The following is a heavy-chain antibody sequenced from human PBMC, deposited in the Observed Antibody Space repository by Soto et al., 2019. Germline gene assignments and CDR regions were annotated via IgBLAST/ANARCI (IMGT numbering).Heavy chain of an antibody. Sequence: QVQLVQPGAEVRKPGASVKVSCKASGDIFTNFDFNWVRQATGQGLEWIGWMRANSGDTGHDQKFQGRVRMTRDTSMSTAYMELSSLRAEETAVYYCARYIYGQGFQAWGQGTLVLVSS. CDR3: ARYIYGQGFQA. J-gene: IGHJ5*02. CDR2: MRANSGDT. CDR1: GDIFTNFD. D-gene: IGHD3-3*02. V-gene: IGHV1-8*01.